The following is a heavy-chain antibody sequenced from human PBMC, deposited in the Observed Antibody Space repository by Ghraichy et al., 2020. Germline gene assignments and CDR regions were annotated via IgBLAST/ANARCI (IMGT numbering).Heavy chain of an antibody. J-gene: IGHJ6*02. D-gene: IGHD5-24*01. V-gene: IGHV3-21*01. CDR3: ARAVVDMTTKNYYGMDV. CDR2: ISSSDDYI. Sequence: GKSLNISCAASEFTFSSYTLNWVRQAPGKGLEWVSSISSSDDYIYYADSVKGRFTVSRDNAKKSLYLQMDSLRAEDTAVYYCARAVVDMTTKNYYGMDVWGQGTTVIVPS. CDR1: EFTFSSYT.